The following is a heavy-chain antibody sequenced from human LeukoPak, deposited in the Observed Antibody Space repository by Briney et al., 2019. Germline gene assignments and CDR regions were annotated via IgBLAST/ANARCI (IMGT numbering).Heavy chain of an antibody. V-gene: IGHV4-39*07. CDR1: GGSISSSSYY. CDR3: ARDHYDFWSGTGLNWFDP. D-gene: IGHD3-3*01. J-gene: IGHJ5*02. Sequence: SETLSLTCTVSGGSISSSSYYWGWIRQPPGKGLEWIGSIYYSGSTNYNPSLKSRVTISVDTSKNQFSLKLSSVTAADTAVYYCARDHYDFWSGTGLNWFDPWGQGTLVTVSS. CDR2: IYYSGST.